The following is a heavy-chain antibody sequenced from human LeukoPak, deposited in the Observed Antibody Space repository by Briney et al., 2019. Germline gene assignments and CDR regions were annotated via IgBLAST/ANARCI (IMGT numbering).Heavy chain of an antibody. Sequence: HSGGSLRLSCAASGFTFSSYEMNWVRQAPGKGLEWVSYISGSGSTIYYADSVKGRFTISRDNAKNSLYLQMNSLRAEDTAVYYCAREGRYFFDYWGQGTLVTVSS. CDR2: ISGSGSTI. J-gene: IGHJ4*02. CDR1: GFTFSSYE. D-gene: IGHD3-9*01. CDR3: AREGRYFFDY. V-gene: IGHV3-48*03.